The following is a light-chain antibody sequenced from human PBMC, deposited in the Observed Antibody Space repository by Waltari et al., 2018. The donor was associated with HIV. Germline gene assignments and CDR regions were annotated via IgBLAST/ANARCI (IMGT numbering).Light chain of an antibody. Sequence: DIQMTQSPSSLSAYVGDSVTITCRASQSIDNYLSWYQQKPAQAPKLLIYAASKLQRGVSSRFSGSGSGTDFTLTISALRPEDFATYYCQQSYSTPLTFGGGTKVVI. CDR1: QSIDNY. CDR3: QQSYSTPLT. J-gene: IGKJ4*01. V-gene: IGKV1-39*01. CDR2: AAS.